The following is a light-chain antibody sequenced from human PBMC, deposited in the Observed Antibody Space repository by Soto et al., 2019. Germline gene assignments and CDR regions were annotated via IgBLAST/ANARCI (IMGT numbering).Light chain of an antibody. CDR2: GGS. V-gene: IGKV3-20*01. J-gene: IGKJ4*01. CDR1: QRVSSSY. Sequence: EIVLTQSPGTLSLSPGERATFSCRASQRVSSSYLGWYQQKPGQAPRLLIYGGSSRATGIPDRFSGSGSGTDFTLNVSRLEPEDSATYYCQQSFSTPQTFGGGTRVEIK. CDR3: QQSFSTPQT.